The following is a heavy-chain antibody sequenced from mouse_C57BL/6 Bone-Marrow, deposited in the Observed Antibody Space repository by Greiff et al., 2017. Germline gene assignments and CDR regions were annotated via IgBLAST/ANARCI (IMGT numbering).Heavy chain of an antibody. Sequence: QVQLKQPGAELVRPGTSVKLSCKASGYTFTSYWMHWVKQRPGQGLEWIGVIDPSDSYTNYNQQFKGKATLTVDTSSSTAYMPLSSLTSEDSAVYYCARSNYPYFDYWGQGTTLTVSS. V-gene: IGHV1-59*01. CDR1: GYTFTSYW. D-gene: IGHD2-5*01. CDR2: IDPSDSYT. CDR3: ARSNYPYFDY. J-gene: IGHJ2*01.